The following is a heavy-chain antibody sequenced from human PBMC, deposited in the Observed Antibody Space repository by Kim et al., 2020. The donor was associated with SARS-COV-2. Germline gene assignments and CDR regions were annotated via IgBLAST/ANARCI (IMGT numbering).Heavy chain of an antibody. CDR2: A. CDR3: ARGEMTSNFDH. V-gene: IGHV1-69*01. Sequence: ANYAQQLQGRVAITADESTSKAYMERSSRRSEDTAVYYCARGEMTSNFDHWGQGTLVTVSS. J-gene: IGHJ4*02.